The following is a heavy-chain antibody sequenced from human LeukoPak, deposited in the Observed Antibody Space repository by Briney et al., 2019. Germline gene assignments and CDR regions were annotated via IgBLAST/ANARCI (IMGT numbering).Heavy chain of an antibody. CDR1: GGSISGYY. V-gene: IGHV4-4*09. Sequence: PSETLSLTCTVSGGSISGYYWNWVRQPPGKGLEWIGYIYTSGITNYNPSLKTRVTMSVDTPKNQFSLKLNSVTAADTAVYYCARLHYDSSGYLNYFDYWGQGTLVTVSS. J-gene: IGHJ4*02. CDR3: ARLHYDSSGYLNYFDY. CDR2: IYTSGIT. D-gene: IGHD3-22*01.